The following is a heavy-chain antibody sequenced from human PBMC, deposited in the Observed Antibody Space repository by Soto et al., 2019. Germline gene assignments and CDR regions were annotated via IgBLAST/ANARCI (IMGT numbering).Heavy chain of an antibody. Sequence: EVQLVESGGGLIQPGGSLRLSCAASGFTVSSNYMSWVRQAPGKGLEWVSVISGSGGSTYYADSVKGRFTISRDNSKNTLYLQMNSLRAEDTAVYYCAKTPVTTGYYFDYWGQGTLVTVSS. V-gene: IGHV3-23*04. CDR3: AKTPVTTGYYFDY. D-gene: IGHD4-4*01. J-gene: IGHJ4*02. CDR1: GFTVSSNY. CDR2: ISGSGGST.